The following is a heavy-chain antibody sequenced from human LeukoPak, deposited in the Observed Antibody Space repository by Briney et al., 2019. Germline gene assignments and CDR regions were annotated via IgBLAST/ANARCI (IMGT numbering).Heavy chain of an antibody. CDR2: INHRGSS. J-gene: IGHJ4*02. D-gene: IGHD2-15*01. CDR3: ARDKFCSDTGSCNIGLSDF. CDR1: GGSFSGYY. V-gene: IGHV4-34*01. Sequence: PSETLSLTCGVFGGSFSGYYWTWLRQPPGKGLEWIGQINHRGSSHYNPSLRSRVTISVDTSKTQFSLKLTSVTAADTAVYYCARDKFCSDTGSCNIGLSDFWGKGALVTVSS.